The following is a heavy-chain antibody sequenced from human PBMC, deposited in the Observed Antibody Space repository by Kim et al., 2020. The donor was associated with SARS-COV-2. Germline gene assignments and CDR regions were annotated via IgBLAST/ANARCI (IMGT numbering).Heavy chain of an antibody. CDR1: GGSFIDYY. V-gene: IGHV4-34*01. D-gene: IGHD2-15*01. Sequence: SETLSLTCAVYGGSFIDYYWTWIRQPPGKGLEWIGEINHIGSTKYNPSLKSRVTMSVDTSKNQLSLKLSSVTAADTAMYYCAKHDARYCSGGNCWYFDYWGRGTLVTVSS. CDR3: AKHDARYCSGGNCWYFDY. J-gene: IGHJ4*02. CDR2: INHIGST.